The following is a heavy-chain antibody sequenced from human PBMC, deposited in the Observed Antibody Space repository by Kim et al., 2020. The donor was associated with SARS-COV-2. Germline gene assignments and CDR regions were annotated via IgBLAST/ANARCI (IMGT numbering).Heavy chain of an antibody. D-gene: IGHD3-10*01. Sequence: SQKVQGRVTITRDTSASTAYMELSSLRSEDTAVYYCARDGYYYGSGSCDPWGQGTLVTVSS. CDR3: ARDGYYYGSGSCDP. J-gene: IGHJ5*02. V-gene: IGHV1-3*01.